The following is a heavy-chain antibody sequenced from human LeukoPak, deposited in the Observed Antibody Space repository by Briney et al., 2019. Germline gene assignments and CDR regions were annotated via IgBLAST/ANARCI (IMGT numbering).Heavy chain of an antibody. CDR1: GGSISSYY. Sequence: PSETLSLTCTVSGGSISSYYWSWIRQPPGKGLEWIGYIYYSGSTIYNPSLKSRVTISVDTSKNQFSLKLSSVTAADTAVYYCATTPGRYSSSSFDYWGQGTLVTVSS. J-gene: IGHJ4*02. CDR3: ATTPGRYSSSSFDY. CDR2: IYYSGST. V-gene: IGHV4-59*01. D-gene: IGHD6-6*01.